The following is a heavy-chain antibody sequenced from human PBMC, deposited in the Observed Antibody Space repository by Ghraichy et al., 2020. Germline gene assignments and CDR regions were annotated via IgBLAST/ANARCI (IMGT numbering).Heavy chain of an antibody. V-gene: IGHV4-28*01. CDR1: W. CDR3: ARKAGGSYARGFDI. Sequence: WGGWVRQGPGEGLEWGGYISSSGSARYNPSLKRRGTMSGYTSKNQYSLQMTSVTSEDAAVYYWARKAGGSYARGFDIWGKGTKVTVAS. J-gene: IGHJ3*02. CDR2: ISSSGSA. D-gene: IGHD3-16*01.